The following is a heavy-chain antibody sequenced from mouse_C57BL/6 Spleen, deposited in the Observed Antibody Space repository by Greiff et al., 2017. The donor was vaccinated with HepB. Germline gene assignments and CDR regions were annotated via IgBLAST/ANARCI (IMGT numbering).Heavy chain of an antibody. CDR1: GYTFTSYW. J-gene: IGHJ4*01. CDR2: INPSNGGT. D-gene: IGHD1-1*01. V-gene: IGHV1-53*01. Sequence: QVQLQQPGTELVKPGASVKLSCKASGYTFTSYWMNWVKQRPGQGLEWIGNINPSNGGTNYNEKFKSKATLTVDKSSSTAYIPLSSLTSEDSAVYYCARWRLRYDAMDYWGQGTSVTVSS. CDR3: ARWRLRYDAMDY.